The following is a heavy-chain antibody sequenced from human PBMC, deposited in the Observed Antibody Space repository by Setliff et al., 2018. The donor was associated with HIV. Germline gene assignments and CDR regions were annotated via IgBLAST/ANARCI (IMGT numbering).Heavy chain of an antibody. CDR2: IYYSGST. CDR3: ARGIAAAGTHFDF. D-gene: IGHD6-13*01. V-gene: IGHV4-59*12. J-gene: IGHJ4*02. Sequence: NPSETLSLTCTVSGGSISSYYWSWIRQPPGKGLEWIGYIYYSGSTNYNPSLKSRVTISVDKSKNQFSLKLSSVTAADTAVYYCARGIAAAGTHFDFWGQGTLVTVSS. CDR1: GGSISSYY.